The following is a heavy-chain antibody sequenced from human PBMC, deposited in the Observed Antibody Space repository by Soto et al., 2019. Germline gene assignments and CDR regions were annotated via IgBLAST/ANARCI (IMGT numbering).Heavy chain of an antibody. Sequence: SQTLSLTCAISGDSVSSNTAAWNWIRSSPSRGLEWLGRTYYGSNWRHDYAVSVKSRITVNPDTSKNHFSLQLNSVTPDDTAVYYCARGVAGSGFDLWGQGTVVTVSS. CDR3: ARGVAGSGFDL. V-gene: IGHV6-1*01. CDR2: TYYGSNWRH. D-gene: IGHD6-19*01. J-gene: IGHJ4*02. CDR1: GDSVSSNTAA.